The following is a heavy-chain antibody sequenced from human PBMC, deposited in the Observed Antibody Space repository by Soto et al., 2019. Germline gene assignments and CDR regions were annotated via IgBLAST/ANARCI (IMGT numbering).Heavy chain of an antibody. D-gene: IGHD1-7*01. Sequence: SETLSLTCAVSGGSFTSNNWWTWVRQPPGRGLEWIGEIYRTGSTNYNPSLKSRVTIPLDKSENQFSLKVTSLTAADTAVYYCASRDPGTSVDYWGQGTLVTVSS. CDR3: ASRDPGTSVDY. J-gene: IGHJ4*02. V-gene: IGHV4-4*02. CDR2: IYRTGST. CDR1: GGSFTSNNW.